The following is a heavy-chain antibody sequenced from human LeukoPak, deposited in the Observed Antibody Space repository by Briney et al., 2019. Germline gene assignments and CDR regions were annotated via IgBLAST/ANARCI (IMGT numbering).Heavy chain of an antibody. CDR1: GFSFSSHG. CDR2: TWFDDSYQ. J-gene: IGHJ6*02. CDR3: ARETYSLADV. D-gene: IGHD4-11*01. Sequence: GGPLRLSCAASGFSFSSHGMHWVRQAPGKGLEWVGVTWFDDSYQHYAGSVRGRFTISRDNSKNTAYLRMNSLRAEDTAVYYCARETYSLADVWGQGTTVIVSS. V-gene: IGHV3-33*01.